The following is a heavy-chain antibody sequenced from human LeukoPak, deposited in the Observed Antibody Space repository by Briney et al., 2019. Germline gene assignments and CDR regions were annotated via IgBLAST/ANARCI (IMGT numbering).Heavy chain of an antibody. CDR3: ANGDGFDY. Sequence: QTGGSLRLSCATSGFTFSTYWMSWVRQAPGKGLEWVANIKQDGSETYYADSVKGRFTIFRDNAKNSLYLQMDSLRVEDIAVYYCANGDGFDYWGQGTLVIVSS. CDR2: IKQDGSET. D-gene: IGHD5-24*01. J-gene: IGHJ4*02. CDR1: GFTFSTYW. V-gene: IGHV3-7*01.